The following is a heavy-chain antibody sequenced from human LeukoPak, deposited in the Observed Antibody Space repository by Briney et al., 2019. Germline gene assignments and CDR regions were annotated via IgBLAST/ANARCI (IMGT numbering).Heavy chain of an antibody. CDR3: ARDRSANSRVYYFDY. J-gene: IGHJ4*02. D-gene: IGHD4/OR15-4a*01. V-gene: IGHV3-48*01. CDR2: ISSSGTTI. Sequence: GGSLRLSCAASGFTFSSYWMDWVRQAPGKGLEWVSDISSSGTTIYYADSVKGRFTISRDNSKNTLYLQMNSLRAEDTAVYYCARDRSANSRVYYFDYWGQGTLVTVSS. CDR1: GFTFSSYW.